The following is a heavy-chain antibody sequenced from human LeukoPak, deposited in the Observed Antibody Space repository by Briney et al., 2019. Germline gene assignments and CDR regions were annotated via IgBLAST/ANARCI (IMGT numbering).Heavy chain of an antibody. Sequence: GESLKISCKGSGYSFTSYWIGWVRQMPGKGLEWMGIIYPGDSDTRYSPSFQGQVTISADKSISTAYLQWSSLKASDTAMYYCARHSGLQDYYYYYGMDVWGQGTTVTVSS. CDR1: GYSFTSYW. CDR3: ARHSGLQDYYYYYGMDV. CDR2: IYPGDSDT. J-gene: IGHJ6*02. D-gene: IGHD6-19*01. V-gene: IGHV5-51*01.